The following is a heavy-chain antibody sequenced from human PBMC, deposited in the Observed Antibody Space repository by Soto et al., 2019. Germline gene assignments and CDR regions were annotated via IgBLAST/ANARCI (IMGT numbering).Heavy chain of an antibody. J-gene: IGHJ5*02. Sequence: YAVDWVRQDPGQRLEWMGWINAGNGDTRYSQIFQGRVTLTRDTSASTVYLDLSSLRSEDTAIYYCARAISGYVTWGQGTLVTVSS. CDR2: INAGNGDT. D-gene: IGHD5-12*01. CDR3: ARAISGYVT. CDR1: YA. V-gene: IGHV1-3*01.